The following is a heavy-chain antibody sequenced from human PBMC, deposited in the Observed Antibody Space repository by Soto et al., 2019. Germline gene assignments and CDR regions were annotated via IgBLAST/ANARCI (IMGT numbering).Heavy chain of an antibody. CDR1: GYTFATHC. Sequence: PGESLKISCKGSGYTFATHCIAWVLQMPGKGLEWMGIIYPGDSDTRYSPSFQGQVTISADKSFSTAYLQWSSLKASDTAIYFCARLELTGLDNWGQGTPVTVSS. CDR3: ARLELTGLDN. CDR2: IYPGDSDT. V-gene: IGHV5-51*01. J-gene: IGHJ4*02. D-gene: IGHD3-9*01.